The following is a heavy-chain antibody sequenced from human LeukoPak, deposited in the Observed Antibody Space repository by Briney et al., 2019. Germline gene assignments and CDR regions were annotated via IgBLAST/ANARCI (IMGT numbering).Heavy chain of an antibody. D-gene: IGHD3-10*01. CDR1: EFIFSTYA. Sequence: GGSLRLSCVASEFIFSTYAMSWVRQAPGKGPEWVSGISSAGDSTFYADSVKGRFTISRDNSKNTLYLQMNYVRVEDTAIYYCADFGSGSYIFDYWGQGTLVTVSS. CDR2: ISSAGDST. CDR3: ADFGSGSYIFDY. V-gene: IGHV3-23*01. J-gene: IGHJ4*02.